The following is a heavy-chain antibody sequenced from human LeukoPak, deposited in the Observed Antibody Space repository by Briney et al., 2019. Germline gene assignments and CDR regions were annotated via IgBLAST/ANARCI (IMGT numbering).Heavy chain of an antibody. CDR1: GGSISSYY. CDR2: IYYSGNT. D-gene: IGHD2-8*01. CDR3: ARHVMAAADRGAFDC. J-gene: IGHJ4*02. Sequence: SEALSLTCTVSGGSISSYYWSWIRQPPGKGLEWIGYIYYSGNTNYNPSLKSRVTISVDTSKNQFSLKVSSVTAADTAVYYCARHVMAAADRGAFDCGGQGTLAVSS. V-gene: IGHV4-59*08.